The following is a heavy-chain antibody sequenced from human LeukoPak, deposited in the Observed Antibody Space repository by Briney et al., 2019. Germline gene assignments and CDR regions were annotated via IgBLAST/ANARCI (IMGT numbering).Heavy chain of an antibody. CDR1: GSTFSTYY. CDR3: ARSRYCSSTSCYKDY. Sequence: GGSLRLSCAASGSTFSTYYMSWVRQAPGKGLEWVANIKQDGSEKYYVDSVKGRFTISRDNAKNSLYLQMNNMRAEDTAVYYCARSRYCSSTSCYKDYWGQGTLVTVSS. CDR2: IKQDGSEK. V-gene: IGHV3-7*01. D-gene: IGHD2-2*02. J-gene: IGHJ4*02.